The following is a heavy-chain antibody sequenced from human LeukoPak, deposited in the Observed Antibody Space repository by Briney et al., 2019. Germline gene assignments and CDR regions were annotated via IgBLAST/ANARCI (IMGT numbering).Heavy chain of an antibody. J-gene: IGHJ4*02. CDR3: ARLRGYTSGNPGY. Sequence: SETLSLTCTVSGASISSSSHYWGWIRQPPGKGLEWIGSIYYNGDTYYNSSLKSRLTISVDTSKNQFTLKLSSMTAADTALYYCARLRGYTSGNPGYWGQGSLVTVSS. CDR1: GASISSSSHY. CDR2: IYYNGDT. V-gene: IGHV4-39*01. D-gene: IGHD5-18*01.